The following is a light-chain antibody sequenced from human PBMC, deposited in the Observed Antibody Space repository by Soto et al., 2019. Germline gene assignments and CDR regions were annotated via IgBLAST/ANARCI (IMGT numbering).Light chain of an antibody. V-gene: IGKV3-20*01. J-gene: IGKJ4*01. CDR3: QQYGTSPPLT. CDR2: GAY. CDR1: QSVSSNY. Sequence: ESVLTQSPGTLSLSPGESATLSCRDSQSVSSNYLAWYQQKPGQAPRLIIYGAYSRATGIPDRFSGSGSATDFTLTISRLEPEDFAVYYCQQYGTSPPLTCGGGTKVDIK.